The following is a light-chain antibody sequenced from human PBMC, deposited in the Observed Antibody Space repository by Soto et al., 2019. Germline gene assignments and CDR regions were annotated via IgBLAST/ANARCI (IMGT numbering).Light chain of an antibody. J-gene: IGKJ4*01. CDR2: GAS. Sequence: ERVMTQSPATLSVSPGERVTLSCRASQSVSSNLAWYQQKPGQAPRHLIYGASTRATGIPARFSGSGSGTEFTLTISSLQSQDFAVYYCQQYNNWPLTFGRGTKVEIK. CDR1: QSVSSN. CDR3: QQYNNWPLT. V-gene: IGKV3-15*01.